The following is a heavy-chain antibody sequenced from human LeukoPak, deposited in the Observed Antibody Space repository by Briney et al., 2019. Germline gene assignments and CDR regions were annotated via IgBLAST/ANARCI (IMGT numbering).Heavy chain of an antibody. CDR2: ISSHGGST. CDR3: AIAASGTLADY. D-gene: IGHD6-13*01. J-gene: IGHJ4*02. Sequence: GGSLRLSCSDCGFTFSSYTMYWVRQTPGKGLEYVSAISSHGGSTYYADSMKGRFTISRDNSKNTLFLQMSSMRVEDTAVYYCAIAASGTLADYWGQGTLVTVSS. CDR1: GFTFSSYT. V-gene: IGHV3-64D*09.